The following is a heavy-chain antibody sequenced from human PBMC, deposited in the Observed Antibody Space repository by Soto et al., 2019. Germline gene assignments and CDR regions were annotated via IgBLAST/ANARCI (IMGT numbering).Heavy chain of an antibody. CDR3: AHSPRITMYDY. Sequence: QITLKESGPTLVKPTQTLTLTCTFSGFSLSTNGVGVGWIRQPPGKALEWLALIYWDDDKRYSPSLKSRLTITNDISKNRVVLTMTNMDPVDTATYYCAHSPRITMYDYWGQGTLVTVSS. CDR1: GFSLSTNGVG. J-gene: IGHJ4*02. V-gene: IGHV2-5*02. CDR2: IYWDDDK. D-gene: IGHD3-10*02.